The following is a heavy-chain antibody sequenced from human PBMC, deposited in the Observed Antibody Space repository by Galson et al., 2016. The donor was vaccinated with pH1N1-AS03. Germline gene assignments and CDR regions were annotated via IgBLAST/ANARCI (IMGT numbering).Heavy chain of an antibody. CDR2: IIAMFGTA. J-gene: IGHJ4*02. Sequence: SVKVSCKASGGTFSSYAISWVRQAPGQGLEWMGGIIAMFGTANYAQKVRGRVTITADKSTSTAYMELSSLRSEDTAVYYCAKGLRLGYSYGLDYWGQGTLVTVSS. CDR3: AKGLRLGYSYGLDY. V-gene: IGHV1-69*06. D-gene: IGHD5-18*01. CDR1: GGTFSSYA.